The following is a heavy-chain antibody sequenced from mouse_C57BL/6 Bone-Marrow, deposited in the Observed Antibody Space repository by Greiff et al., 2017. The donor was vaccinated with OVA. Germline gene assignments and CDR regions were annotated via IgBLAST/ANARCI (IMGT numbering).Heavy chain of an antibody. CDR2: IFPVSGST. D-gene: IGHD2-5*01. J-gene: IGHJ2*01. CDR3: ARVDYSNYDYFDY. Sequence: VHLVESGPELVKPGASVKISCKASGYTFTDYYINWVKQRPGQGLEWIGWIFPVSGSTYYNEKVKGKAILTVDKSSSTAYMLLSSLTSVDSAVYFCARVDYSNYDYFDYWGQGTTLTVSS. V-gene: IGHV1-75*01. CDR1: GYTFTDYY.